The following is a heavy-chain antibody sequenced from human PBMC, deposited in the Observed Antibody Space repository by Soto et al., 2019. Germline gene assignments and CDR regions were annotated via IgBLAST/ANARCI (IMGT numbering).Heavy chain of an antibody. CDR3: AQGNQDIVVVPAADVVDY. Sequence: EVQLLESGGGLVQPGGSLRLSCAASGFTFSSYAMSWVRQAPGKGLEWVSAISGSGGSTYYADSVKGRFTISRDNSKNTLYLQMNSLRAEDTAVYYCAQGNQDIVVVPAADVVDYWGQGTLVTVSS. J-gene: IGHJ4*02. V-gene: IGHV3-23*01. CDR1: GFTFSSYA. CDR2: ISGSGGST. D-gene: IGHD2-2*01.